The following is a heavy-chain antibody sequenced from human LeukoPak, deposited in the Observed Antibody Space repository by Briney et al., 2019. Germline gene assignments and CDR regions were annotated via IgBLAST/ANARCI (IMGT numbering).Heavy chain of an antibody. CDR2: ISGSGGST. V-gene: IGHV3-23*01. CDR1: GFTFSNYA. J-gene: IGHJ4*02. CDR3: AKARPIIAVAGYYFDY. D-gene: IGHD6-19*01. Sequence: GGSLRLSCAASGFTFSNYAMSWVRQAPGKGLEWVSGISGSGGSTYYADSVKGRFTISRDNSKNTLYLQMNSLRAEDTAVYYCAKARPIIAVAGYYFDYWGQGTLVTVSS.